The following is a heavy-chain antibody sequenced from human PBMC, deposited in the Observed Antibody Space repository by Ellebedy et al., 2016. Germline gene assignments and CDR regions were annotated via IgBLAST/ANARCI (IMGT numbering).Heavy chain of an antibody. D-gene: IGHD3-16*01. Sequence: GESLKISXAASGFTVSSNYMNWVRQAPGKGLEWVSVLYTGGSTYYADSVKGRFTISRDSAKNSLYLQMNSLRGEDTAVYYCSQGDYMDVWGKGTTVNVS. CDR3: SQGDYMDV. V-gene: IGHV3-53*01. CDR2: LYTGGST. J-gene: IGHJ6*03. CDR1: GFTVSSNY.